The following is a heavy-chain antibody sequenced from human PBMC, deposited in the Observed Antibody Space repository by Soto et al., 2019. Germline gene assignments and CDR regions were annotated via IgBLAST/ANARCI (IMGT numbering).Heavy chain of an antibody. CDR1: GYTFTSYG. D-gene: IGHD6-13*01. V-gene: IGHV1-2*04. CDR3: ARAGVDSSSWPYYYYGMDV. Sequence: ASVKVSCKASGYTFTSYGISWVRQAPGQGLEWMGWINPNSGGTNYAQKFQGWVTMTRDTSISTAYMELSRLRSDDTAVYYCARAGVDSSSWPYYYYGMDVWGQGTTVTVSS. J-gene: IGHJ6*02. CDR2: INPNSGGT.